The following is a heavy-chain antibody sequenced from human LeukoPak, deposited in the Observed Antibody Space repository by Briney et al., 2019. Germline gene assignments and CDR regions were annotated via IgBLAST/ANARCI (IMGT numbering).Heavy chain of an antibody. Sequence: GGSLRLSCAASGFTFSSYSMNWFRQAPGKGLEWVAVISYDGSNKYYADSVKGRFTISRDNSKNTLYLQMNSLRAEDTAVYYCARDLSSRDDAFDIWGQGTMVTVSS. CDR3: ARDLSSRDDAFDI. J-gene: IGHJ3*02. V-gene: IGHV3-30*03. CDR1: GFTFSSYS. CDR2: ISYDGSNK. D-gene: IGHD6-19*01.